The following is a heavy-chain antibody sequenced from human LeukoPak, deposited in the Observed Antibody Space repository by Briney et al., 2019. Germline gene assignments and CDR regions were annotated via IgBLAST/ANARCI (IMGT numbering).Heavy chain of an antibody. CDR3: ARGRDYVWGSYRYHDAFDI. J-gene: IGHJ3*02. V-gene: IGHV3-21*01. CDR1: GFTFSSYS. D-gene: IGHD3-16*02. CDR2: ISSSGNYI. Sequence: GGSLRLSCAASGFTFSSYSMNWVRQAPGKGLEWVSSISSSGNYIYYADSVKGRFTVSRDNAKNSVFLQMNSLRAEDTAVYYCARGRDYVWGSYRYHDAFDIWGQGTMVTVSS.